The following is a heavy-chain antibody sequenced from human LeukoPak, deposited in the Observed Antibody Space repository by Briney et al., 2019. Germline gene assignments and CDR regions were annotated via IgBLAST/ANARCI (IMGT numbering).Heavy chain of an antibody. J-gene: IGHJ5*02. CDR3: AKDLSRQRRGLNYGPWFDP. V-gene: IGHV4-4*07. D-gene: IGHD4-17*01. Sequence: PSETLSLTCTVSGDSINDSYWTWIWQPDGSAMQWIGRVSASGSSSYNPSLKSRVIMSVDVSKNQLSLNLTSVTDADTAVYFCAKDLSRQRRGLNYGPWFDPWGRGTLVTVSS. CDR2: VSASGSS. CDR1: GDSINDSY.